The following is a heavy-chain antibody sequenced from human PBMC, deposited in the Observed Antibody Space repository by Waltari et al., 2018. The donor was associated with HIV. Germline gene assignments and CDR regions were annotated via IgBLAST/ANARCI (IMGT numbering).Heavy chain of an antibody. Sequence: QVQLQEPGPGLLTPSETLSLTCSVSGGSISSSYWSWIRQPPGKGLEWIGGGYYTGRTNYNPSLESRVAISVDTSRNQFSLGLSSVTAADTAVYYCARGGRDTSGYYIVPFDPWGQGTLVTVSS. D-gene: IGHD3-22*01. V-gene: IGHV4-59*01. J-gene: IGHJ5*02. CDR3: ARGGRDTSGYYIVPFDP. CDR2: GYYTGRT. CDR1: GGSISSSY.